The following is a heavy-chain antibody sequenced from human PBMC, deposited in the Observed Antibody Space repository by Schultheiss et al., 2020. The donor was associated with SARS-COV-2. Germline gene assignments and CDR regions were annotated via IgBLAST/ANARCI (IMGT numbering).Heavy chain of an antibody. CDR1: GGSFSGYY. D-gene: IGHD1-26*01. J-gene: IGHJ4*02. CDR3: ARKLSGSYPFDY. Sequence: GSLRLSCAVYGGSFSGYYWSWIRQPPGKGLEWIGEINHSGSTNYNPSLKSRVTISVDTSKNQFSLKVSSVTAADTAVYYCARKLSGSYPFDYWGQGTLVTVSS. CDR2: INHSGST. V-gene: IGHV4-34*01.